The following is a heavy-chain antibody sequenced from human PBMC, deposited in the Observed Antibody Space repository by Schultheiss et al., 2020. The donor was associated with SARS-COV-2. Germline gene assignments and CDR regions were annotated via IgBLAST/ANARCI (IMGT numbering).Heavy chain of an antibody. D-gene: IGHD3-10*01. V-gene: IGHV1-69*13. CDR2: IIPIFGTA. Sequence: SVKVSCKASGGTFSSYAISWVRQAPGQGLEWMGGIIPIFGTANYAQKFQGRVTITADESTSTAYMELSSLRSEDTAVYYCARVSPRFGYFDYWGQGTLVTVSS. CDR3: ARVSPRFGYFDY. J-gene: IGHJ4*02. CDR1: GGTFSSYA.